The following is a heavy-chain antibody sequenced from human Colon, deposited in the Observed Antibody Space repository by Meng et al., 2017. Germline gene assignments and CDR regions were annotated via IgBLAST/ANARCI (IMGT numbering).Heavy chain of an antibody. J-gene: IGHJ4*02. CDR2: TSHSGST. CDR1: GGSISRSDW. CDR3: ASSDYYRSDY. Sequence: VQLQESGPGLVEPSETLSLTCAVSGGSISRSDWWSWVRQPPGKGLEWIGKTSHSGSTNYSPSLKSRVTISLDKSKNQLSLKLNSVTAADTAVYYCASSDYYRSDYWGQGTLVTVSS. V-gene: IGHV4-4*02. D-gene: IGHD3-22*01.